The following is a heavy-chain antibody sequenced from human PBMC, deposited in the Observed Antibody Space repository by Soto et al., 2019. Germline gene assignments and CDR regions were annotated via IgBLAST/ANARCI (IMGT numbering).Heavy chain of an antibody. J-gene: IGHJ4*02. CDR1: GFTFSSYA. Sequence: EVQLLESGGGLVQPGGSLRLSCAASGFTFSSYAMSWVRQAPGKGLEWVSAIRGSGGSTYYADSVKGRFTISSDKSKNTLYLQMNNLRAEDTAVYYCAKLSYYGGKEGYFDYWGQGTLVTVSS. D-gene: IGHD4-17*01. CDR3: AKLSYYGGKEGYFDY. V-gene: IGHV3-23*01. CDR2: IRGSGGST.